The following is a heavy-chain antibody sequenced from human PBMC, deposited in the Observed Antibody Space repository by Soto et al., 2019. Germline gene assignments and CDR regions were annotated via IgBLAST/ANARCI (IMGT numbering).Heavy chain of an antibody. CDR3: ARQAVDEGYSSGWYFDS. V-gene: IGHV4-39*01. CDR2: VSYNVRT. D-gene: IGHD6-19*01. J-gene: IGHJ4*02. Sequence: QPQLQESGPGLVKPSETLFLTCTVSGGSISSRSYFWGWIRQPPGKGLEWIGSVSYNVRTYYNPSLKSRLTRSVDTSKNQFFLKLSSVTATDTAVYYCARQAVDEGYSSGWYFDSWGQGTLVTVSS. CDR1: GGSISSRSYF.